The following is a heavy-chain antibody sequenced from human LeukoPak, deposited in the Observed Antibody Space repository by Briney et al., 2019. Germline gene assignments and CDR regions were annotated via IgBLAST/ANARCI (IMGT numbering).Heavy chain of an antibody. CDR2: IYYSGNT. CDR1: GGSISSSTYH. Sequence: SETLSLTCTVSGGSISSSTYHWGWIRQPPGKRLEWIGSIYYSGNTYYNPSLKSRVTISVDTSKNQISVTLSSVTAADTAVYYCARHSSPHAGSSSWYDFWGQGTLVTVSS. CDR3: ARHSSPHAGSSSWYDF. V-gene: IGHV4-39*01. D-gene: IGHD2-15*01. J-gene: IGHJ5*01.